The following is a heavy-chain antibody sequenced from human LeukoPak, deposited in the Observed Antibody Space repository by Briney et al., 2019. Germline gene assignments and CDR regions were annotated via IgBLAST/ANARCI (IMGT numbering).Heavy chain of an antibody. J-gene: IGHJ4*02. CDR2: VNPNRGDT. CDR1: GYTFSDYY. V-gene: IGHV1-2*02. Sequence: ASVKVSCKTSGYTFSDYYMYWLRQAPGQGLELMGWVNPNRGDTNYAQKLQGRVTMTRDTSLSTVYMELSRLRSDDTAVYYCARGFAYFDYWGQGTLVTVSS. CDR3: ARGFAYFDY.